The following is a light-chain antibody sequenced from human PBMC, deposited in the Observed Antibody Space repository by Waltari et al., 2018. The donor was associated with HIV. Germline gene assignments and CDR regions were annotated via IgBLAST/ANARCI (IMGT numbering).Light chain of an antibody. CDR2: DNT. J-gene: IGLJ3*02. CDR3: GTWDNRLSVGV. V-gene: IGLV1-51*01. CDR1: APNFGSDF. Sequence: QSVLTQPPSLSAAPGQRVPISCPGSAPNFGSDFVSWYQHVPGTAPKLLIYDNTKRPSGISDRFSGSKSGTSATLAITGLQTGDEAVYYCGTWDNRLSVGVFGGGTRLTVL.